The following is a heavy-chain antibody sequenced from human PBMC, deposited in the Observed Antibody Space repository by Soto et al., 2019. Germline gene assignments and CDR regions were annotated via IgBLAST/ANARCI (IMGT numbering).Heavy chain of an antibody. J-gene: IGHJ5*02. CDR1: GGSISSSSYY. CDR3: ATQEVGGSYVYTFDP. Sequence: QLQLQESDPGLVKPSETLSLTCTVSGGSISSSSYYWGWIRQPPGKGLEWIGSIYYSGSTYYNPSLKSRVTISVDTSKNHFSLKLSSVTAADTAVYYCATQEVGGSYVYTFDPWGQGTLVTVSS. D-gene: IGHD1-26*01. V-gene: IGHV4-39*02. CDR2: IYYSGST.